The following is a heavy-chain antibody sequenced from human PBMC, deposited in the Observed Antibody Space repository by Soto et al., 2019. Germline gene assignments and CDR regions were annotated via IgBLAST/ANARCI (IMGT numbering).Heavy chain of an antibody. J-gene: IGHJ4*02. CDR1: AGSIISGGYS. CDR3: AGGIAARPLGY. Sequence: PSETLSLTCVVSAGSIISGGYSWSWIRQPPGKGLEWIGYIYHSGSTYYNPSLKSRVTISVDRSKNQFSLKLSSVTAADTAVYYCAGGIAARPLGYWGQGTLVTVSS. D-gene: IGHD6-6*01. CDR2: IYHSGST. V-gene: IGHV4-30-2*01.